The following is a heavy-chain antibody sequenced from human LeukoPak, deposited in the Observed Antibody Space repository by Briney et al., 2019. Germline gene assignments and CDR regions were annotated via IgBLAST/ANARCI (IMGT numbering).Heavy chain of an antibody. J-gene: IGHJ6*03. Sequence: SETLPLTCTVSGGSISSYYWSWIRQPAGKGLEWIGRIYTSGSTNYNPSLKSRVTMSVDTSKNQFSLKLSSVTAADTAVYYCARVGIADYYYYYMDVWGKGTTVTVSS. CDR1: GGSISSYY. V-gene: IGHV4-4*07. CDR3: ARVGIADYYYYYMDV. CDR2: IYTSGST.